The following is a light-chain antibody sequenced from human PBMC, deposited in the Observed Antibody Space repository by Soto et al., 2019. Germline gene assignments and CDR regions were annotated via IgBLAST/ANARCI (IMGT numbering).Light chain of an antibody. CDR1: QTVDTL. Sequence: EIVLTQSPGTLSLSPGERATLSCRASQTVDTLLAWYQHKPGQAPRLLIYRASTRATGIPARFSGSGSGTDFTLSISSLQSEDFAIYYCQQYNNWPITFGQGTRWEIK. J-gene: IGKJ5*01. V-gene: IGKV3-15*01. CDR3: QQYNNWPIT. CDR2: RAS.